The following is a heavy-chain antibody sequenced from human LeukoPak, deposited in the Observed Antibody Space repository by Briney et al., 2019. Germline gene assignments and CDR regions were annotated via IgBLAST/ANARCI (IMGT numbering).Heavy chain of an antibody. CDR1: GGTFSSYA. D-gene: IGHD3-10*01. Sequence: SVKVSCKAPGGTFSSYAISWVRQAPGQGLEWMGGIIPIFGTANYAQKFQGRVTITTDESTSTAYMELSSLRSEDTAVYYCAVGVQGYFGYWGQGTLVTVSS. CDR3: AVGVQGYFGY. V-gene: IGHV1-69*05. J-gene: IGHJ4*02. CDR2: IIPIFGTA.